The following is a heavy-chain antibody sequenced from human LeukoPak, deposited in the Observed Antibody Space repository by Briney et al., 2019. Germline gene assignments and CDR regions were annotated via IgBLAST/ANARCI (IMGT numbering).Heavy chain of an antibody. CDR1: GGSISSGGYY. CDR2: IYYSGST. CDR3: ARARTEDYYYGMDV. V-gene: IGHV4-31*03. J-gene: IGHJ6*02. D-gene: IGHD1-14*01. Sequence: TSETLSLTCTVSGGSISSGGYYWSWNRPPPGKGPEWIGYIYYSGSTYYNPSLKSRVTISVDTSKNQFSLKLSSVTAADTAVYYCARARTEDYYYGMDVWGQGTTVTVSS.